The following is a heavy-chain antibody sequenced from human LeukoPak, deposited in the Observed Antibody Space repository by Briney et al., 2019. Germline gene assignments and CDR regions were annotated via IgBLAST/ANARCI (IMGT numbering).Heavy chain of an antibody. Sequence: GGSLRLSCAASGFIFNNYAMSWVRQAPGKGLEWVSSISGTGVTAYYADSVKGRFAISRDNSKNTLYLQMSSLRVEDTALYYCAKDQRFGDLDDYRGQGTLVTVSS. D-gene: IGHD3-10*01. CDR3: AKDQRFGDLDDY. CDR2: ISGTGVTA. V-gene: IGHV3-23*01. J-gene: IGHJ4*02. CDR1: GFIFNNYA.